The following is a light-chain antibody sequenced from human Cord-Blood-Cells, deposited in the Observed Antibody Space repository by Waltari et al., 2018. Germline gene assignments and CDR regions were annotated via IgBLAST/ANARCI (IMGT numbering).Light chain of an antibody. J-gene: IGKJ1*01. V-gene: IGKV1-39*01. CDR1: QSISSY. Sequence: DTQMTQSPSSLSAYVGDRVTLTCRASQSISSYLNWYQQKPGKAPKLLIYAASSLQSGVPSRFSGSGSGTDFTLTISSLQPEDFATYYCQQSYSTPRTFGQGTKVEIK. CDR3: QQSYSTPRT. CDR2: AAS.